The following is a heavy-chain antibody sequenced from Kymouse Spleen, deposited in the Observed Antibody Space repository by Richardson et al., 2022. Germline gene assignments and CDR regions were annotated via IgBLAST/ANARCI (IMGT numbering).Heavy chain of an antibody. J-gene: IGHJ6*02. Sequence: QVQLVESGGGVVQPGRSLRLSCAASGFTFSSYGMHWVRQAPGKGLEWVAVISYDGSNKYYADSVKGRFTISRDNSKNTLYLQMNSLRAEDTAVYYCAKI*LTTTTTVWTSGAKGPRSPSPQ. CDR3: AKI*LTTTTTVWTS. CDR2: ISYDGSNK. D-gene: IGHD2-15*01,IGHD2-2*02,IGHD2-8*01. CDR1: GFTFSSYG. V-gene: IGHV3-30*18.